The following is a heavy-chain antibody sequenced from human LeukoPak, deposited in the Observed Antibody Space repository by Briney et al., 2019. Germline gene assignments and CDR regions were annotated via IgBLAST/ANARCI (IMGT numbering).Heavy chain of an antibody. CDR1: GFIFTGYF. Sequence: GGSLRLSCAASGFIFTGYFMSWVRQAPGKGLEWVASIKHDGSEKYYVDSVRGRFTISRDNTKNLLYLQMSSLRAEDTAVYYCATDRGWRTSGYYLYYFEYWGQGTLVTVSS. V-gene: IGHV3-7*01. CDR2: IKHDGSEK. CDR3: ATDRGWRTSGYYLYYFEY. D-gene: IGHD3-3*01. J-gene: IGHJ4*02.